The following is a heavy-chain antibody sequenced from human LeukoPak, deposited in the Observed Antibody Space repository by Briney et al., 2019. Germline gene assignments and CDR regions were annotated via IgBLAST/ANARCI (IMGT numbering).Heavy chain of an antibody. J-gene: IGHJ4*02. Sequence: GGSLRLSCAASGFTFSSYAMHWVRQAPGQGLEWVAVISYDGSNKYYADSVKGRFTISRDNSKNTLYLQMNSLRAEDTAVYYCARGTTGGQYWGQGTLVTVSS. V-gene: IGHV3-30*01. CDR2: ISYDGSNK. D-gene: IGHD2/OR15-2a*01. CDR1: GFTFSSYA. CDR3: ARGTTGGQY.